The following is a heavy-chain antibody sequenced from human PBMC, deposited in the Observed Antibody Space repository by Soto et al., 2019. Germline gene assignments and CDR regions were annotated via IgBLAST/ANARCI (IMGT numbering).Heavy chain of an antibody. Sequence: EVQLLESGGGLVQPGGSLRLSCAASGFTFSSYAMSWVRQAPGKGLEWVSAISGSGGSTYYADSVKGRFTISRDNSKNTLYLQMNSLRAEDTAAYYCANLPSIAVAESWGQGTLVTVSS. CDR1: GFTFSSYA. CDR2: ISGSGGST. J-gene: IGHJ5*02. V-gene: IGHV3-23*01. D-gene: IGHD6-19*01. CDR3: ANLPSIAVAES.